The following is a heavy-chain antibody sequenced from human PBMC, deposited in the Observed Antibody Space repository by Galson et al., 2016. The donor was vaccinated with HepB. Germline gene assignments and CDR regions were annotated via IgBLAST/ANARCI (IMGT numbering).Heavy chain of an antibody. Sequence: SLRLSCAASGFTFSSYTMSWVRQAPGKGLEWVSGISGSGGSTYYADSVKGRFTISRDNSNNSLSLLMNSLRAEDTAVYYCAKSYYNHDYWGQGTLVTVSP. J-gene: IGHJ4*02. CDR1: GFTFSSYT. CDR3: AKSYYNHDY. CDR2: ISGSGGST. V-gene: IGHV3-23*01. D-gene: IGHD3-10*01.